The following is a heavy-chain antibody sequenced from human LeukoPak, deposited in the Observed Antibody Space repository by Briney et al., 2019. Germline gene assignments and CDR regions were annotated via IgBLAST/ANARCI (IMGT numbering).Heavy chain of an antibody. V-gene: IGHV4-59*08. CDR3: ARLSRKYYGSGSAKIDY. Sequence: SETLSLTCTVSGGSIGSYYWSWIRQPPGKGLEWIGHISYSGSTNYNPSLKSRVTISVDTSKNQFSLKLSSVTAADTAVYYCARLSRKYYGSGSAKIDYWGQGTLVTVSS. D-gene: IGHD3-10*01. CDR2: ISYSGST. CDR1: GGSIGSYY. J-gene: IGHJ4*02.